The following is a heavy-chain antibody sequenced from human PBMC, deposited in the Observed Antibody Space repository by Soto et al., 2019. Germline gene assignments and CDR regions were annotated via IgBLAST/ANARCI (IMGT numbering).Heavy chain of an antibody. CDR1: GFTFSGHA. Sequence: GGSLRLSCAASGFTFSGHAMSWVRQAPGRGLEWVSVIGITGDSTYYAESVRGRFTISRDNPKNTLYLQMDSLRAEDTAVYFCAKHDCSSPSCYSTLYYYDMDVGGQGTTVTVSS. J-gene: IGHJ6*02. D-gene: IGHD2-2*02. CDR2: IGITGDST. V-gene: IGHV3-23*01. CDR3: AKHDCSSPSCYSTLYYYDMDV.